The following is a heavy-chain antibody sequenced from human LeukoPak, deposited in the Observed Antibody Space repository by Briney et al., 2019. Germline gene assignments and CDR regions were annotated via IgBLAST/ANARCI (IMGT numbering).Heavy chain of an antibody. V-gene: IGHV1-8*01. D-gene: IGHD3-3*01. Sequence: ASVKVSCKASGYTFTSYDINRVRQATGQGLEWMGWMNPNSGNTGYAQKFQGRVTMTRNTSISTAYMELSSLRSEDTAVYYCARYTIFGVVSWFDPWGQGTLVTVSS. CDR1: GYTFTSYD. J-gene: IGHJ5*02. CDR2: MNPNSGNT. CDR3: ARYTIFGVVSWFDP.